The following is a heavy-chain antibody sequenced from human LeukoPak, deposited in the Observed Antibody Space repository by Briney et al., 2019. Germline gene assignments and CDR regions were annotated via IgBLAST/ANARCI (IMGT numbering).Heavy chain of an antibody. CDR3: AKDREVAVAGTIIAPRLVFDC. CDR2: ISGSGGST. D-gene: IGHD6-19*01. Sequence: GGSLRLSCAASGFAFSSYAMSWVRQAPGKGLEWVSAISGSGGSTYYADSVKGRFTISRDNSKNTLYLQMNSLRAEDTAVYYCAKDREVAVAGTIIAPRLVFDCWGQGTLVTVSS. J-gene: IGHJ4*02. V-gene: IGHV3-23*01. CDR1: GFAFSSYA.